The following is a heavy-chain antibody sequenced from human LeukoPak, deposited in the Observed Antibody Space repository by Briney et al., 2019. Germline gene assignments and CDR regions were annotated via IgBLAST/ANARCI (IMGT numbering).Heavy chain of an antibody. V-gene: IGHV1-18*04. Sequence: GASVKVSCKASGYTFTSYGISWVRQAPGQGLEWMGWISAYNGNTNYAQKLQGRVTMTTDTSTSTAYMELRSLRSDDTAVYYCGRDYYDILTGDFDYWGQGTLVTVSS. D-gene: IGHD3-9*01. J-gene: IGHJ4*02. CDR2: ISAYNGNT. CDR1: GYTFTSYG. CDR3: GRDYYDILTGDFDY.